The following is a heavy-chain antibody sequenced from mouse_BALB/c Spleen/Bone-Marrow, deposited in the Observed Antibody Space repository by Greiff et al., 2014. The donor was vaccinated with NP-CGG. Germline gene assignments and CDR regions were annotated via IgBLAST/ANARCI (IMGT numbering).Heavy chain of an antibody. J-gene: IGHJ1*01. CDR3: ARRVYGNYWYFDV. CDR2: IYPGDGDT. V-gene: IGHV1-80*01. Sequence: VQRVESGAELVRPGSSVKISCKASGYAFSSYWMNWVKQRPGQGLEWIGQIYPGDGDTNYNGKFKGKATLTADKSSSTAYMQLSSLTSEDSAVYFWARRVYGNYWYFDVWGAGTTVTVSS. CDR1: GYAFSSYW. D-gene: IGHD2-1*01.